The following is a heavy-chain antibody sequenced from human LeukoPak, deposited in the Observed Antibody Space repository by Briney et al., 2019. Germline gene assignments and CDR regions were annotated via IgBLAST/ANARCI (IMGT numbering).Heavy chain of an antibody. Sequence: GSLRLSFAASGFTLSSYSLSRVRQAPGKGLEVVPAISGSGGSTYYADSVKGRFTISRDNSKNTLYLQMNSLRAEDTAVYYCAKAPSYGSGSYYTTWGQGTLVTVSS. CDR1: GFTLSSYS. D-gene: IGHD3-10*01. CDR3: AKAPSYGSGSYYTT. CDR2: ISGSGGST. V-gene: IGHV3-23*01. J-gene: IGHJ5*02.